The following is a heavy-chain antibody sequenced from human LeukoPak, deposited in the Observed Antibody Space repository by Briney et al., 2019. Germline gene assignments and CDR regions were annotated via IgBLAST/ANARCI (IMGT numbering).Heavy chain of an antibody. CDR2: ISYDGSNK. CDR1: GFTFSIYR. J-gene: IGHJ6*02. Sequence: GVPLRLSCAASGFTFSIYRMHGVRQAPRKGLEWVAVISYDGSNKYYADSVKGRFTISRDNSKNTLYLQMNSLRAEDTAVYYCAKAKLGATYYYYYGMDVWGQGTTVTVSS. D-gene: IGHD1-26*01. CDR3: AKAKLGATYYYYYGMDV. V-gene: IGHV3-30*18.